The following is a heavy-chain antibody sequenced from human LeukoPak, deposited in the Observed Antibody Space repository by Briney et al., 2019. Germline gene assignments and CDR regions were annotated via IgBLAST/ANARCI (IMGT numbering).Heavy chain of an antibody. Sequence: ASVKVACKASGYTFTSYDINWVRQATGQGLEWMGWMNPNSGNTGNVQKFQGRVTMTRNTSISTHNIELSKQRSEDPAVHQYARDRLRYFDWIGPYYYYYMDVWGKGTTVTISS. J-gene: IGHJ6*03. V-gene: IGHV1-8*01. CDR3: ARDRLRYFDWIGPYYYYYMDV. CDR2: MNPNSGNT. CDR1: GYTFTSYD. D-gene: IGHD3-9*01.